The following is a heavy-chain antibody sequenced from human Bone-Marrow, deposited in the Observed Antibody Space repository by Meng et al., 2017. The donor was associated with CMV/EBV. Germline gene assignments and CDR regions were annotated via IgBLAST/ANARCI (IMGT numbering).Heavy chain of an antibody. D-gene: IGHD3-10*01. CDR2: IYSGGST. V-gene: IGHV3-66*02. J-gene: IGHJ4*02. Sequence: GESLKISCAASGFTVSSNYISWVRQAPGKGLEWVSVIYSGGSTYYADAVKGRFTISRDNSKNTLYLQMNSLRAEDTAVYYCAKGDMVRGDPYFDFWGQGTLVTVSS. CDR3: AKGDMVRGDPYFDF. CDR1: GFTVSSNY.